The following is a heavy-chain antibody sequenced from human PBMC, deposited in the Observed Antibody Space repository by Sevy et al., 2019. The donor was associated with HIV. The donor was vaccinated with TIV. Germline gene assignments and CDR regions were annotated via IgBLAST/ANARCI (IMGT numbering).Heavy chain of an antibody. CDR3: ARVGYCSGGSCSNHDAFDI. CDR2: TYYRSKWYN. D-gene: IGHD2-15*01. CDR1: GDCVSSNSAA. J-gene: IGHJ3*02. Sequence: KQSQTLSLTCAISGDCVSSNSAAWNWIRQSPSRGLEWLGRTYYRSKWYNDYAVSVKSRITINPDTSKNQFSLQLNSVTPEDTAVYYCARVGYCSGGSCSNHDAFDIWGQGTMVTVSS. V-gene: IGHV6-1*01.